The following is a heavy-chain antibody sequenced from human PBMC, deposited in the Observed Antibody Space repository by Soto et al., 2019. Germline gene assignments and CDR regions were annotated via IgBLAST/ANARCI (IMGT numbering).Heavy chain of an antibody. CDR1: GGPLSVATYS. J-gene: IGHJ4*02. CDR3: AIRREFDY. CDR2: IFPSGTT. V-gene: IGHV4-30-2*01. Sequence: SETLSLTCGGSGGPLSVATYSLNWIRQPPGKGLEWIGYIFPSGTTYYNPSLKSRVTISIEVSKNQFSLSLRSLNAADTAVYYCAIRREFDYWSQGTLVTVSS.